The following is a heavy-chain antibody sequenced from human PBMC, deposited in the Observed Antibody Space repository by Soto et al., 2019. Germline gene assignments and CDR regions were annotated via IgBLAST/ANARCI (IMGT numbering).Heavy chain of an antibody. D-gene: IGHD6-13*01. V-gene: IGHV3-21*01. J-gene: IGHJ4*02. CDR2: ISSGSSYI. CDR3: ARRRAAPVTLTFDY. Sequence: GGSLRLSCAASGFIFTGYNMNWVRQAPGKGLEWVSSISSGSSYIYYADSVKGRFTISRDNAKNSLYLQMNTLRAEDTALYYCARRRAAPVTLTFDYWGQGARVTVSS. CDR1: GFIFTGYN.